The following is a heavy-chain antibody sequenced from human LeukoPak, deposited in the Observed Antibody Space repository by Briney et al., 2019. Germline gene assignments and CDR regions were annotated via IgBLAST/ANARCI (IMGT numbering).Heavy chain of an antibody. Sequence: ASVKVSCKASGYTFTSYGISWVRQAPGQGLEWMGWISAYNGNTNYAQKLQGGVTMTTDTSTSTAYMELTSLRSDDTAVYYCARGEPTRRRDGYNWDYWGQGTLVTVSS. D-gene: IGHD5-24*01. CDR3: ARGEPTRRRDGYNWDY. J-gene: IGHJ4*02. V-gene: IGHV1-18*01. CDR1: GYTFTSYG. CDR2: ISAYNGNT.